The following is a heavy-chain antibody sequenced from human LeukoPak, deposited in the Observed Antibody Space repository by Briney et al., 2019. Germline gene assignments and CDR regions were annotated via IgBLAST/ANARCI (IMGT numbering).Heavy chain of an antibody. CDR3: ARGRIAVAGPFDY. J-gene: IGHJ4*02. Sequence: GGSLRLSCAAPGFTFSSYAMHWVRQAPGKGLEWVAVISYDGSNKYYADSVKGRFTISRDNSKNTLYLQMNSLRAEDTAVYYCARGRIAVAGPFDYWGQGTLVTVSS. V-gene: IGHV3-30-3*01. D-gene: IGHD6-19*01. CDR1: GFTFSSYA. CDR2: ISYDGSNK.